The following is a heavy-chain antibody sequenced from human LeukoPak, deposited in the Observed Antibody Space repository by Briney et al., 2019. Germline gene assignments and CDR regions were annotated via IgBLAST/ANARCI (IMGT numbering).Heavy chain of an antibody. CDR2: IHWNGGRT. Sequence: PGGSLRLSCAASGFTFDNYGINWVRQAPGKGLEWVSRIHWNGGRTGYADSVKGRFTISRDNAKNSLYLQMNSLRAEDTAVYYCARGATTTRFGRFDPWGQGTLVIVSS. CDR3: ARGATTTRFGRFDP. V-gene: IGHV3-20*04. CDR1: GFTFDNYG. J-gene: IGHJ5*02. D-gene: IGHD4-17*01.